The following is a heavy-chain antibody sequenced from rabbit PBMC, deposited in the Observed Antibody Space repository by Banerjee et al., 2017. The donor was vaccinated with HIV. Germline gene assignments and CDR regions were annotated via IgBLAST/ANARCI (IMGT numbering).Heavy chain of an antibody. V-gene: IGHV1S45*01. J-gene: IGHJ4*01. Sequence: QQQLVESGGGLVKPGASLTLTCTASGFDFGSSYFMCWVRQAPGKGLEWIACIYTGDGSTYYASWAKGRFTISKTSSTTVTLQMTSLTAADTATYFCARWSDSTDDRLWGPGTLVTVS. CDR1: GFDFGSSYF. D-gene: IGHD7-1*01. CDR3: ARWSDSTDDRL. CDR2: IYTGDGST.